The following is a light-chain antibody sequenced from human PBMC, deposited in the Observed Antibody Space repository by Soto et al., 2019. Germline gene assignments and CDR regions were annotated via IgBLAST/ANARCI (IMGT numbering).Light chain of an antibody. CDR2: EVT. CDR3: SSYTSSSTLLYV. Sequence: QSVLTQPASVSGSPGQSITISCTGTSSDVGGYDFVSWCQQHPGQAPKLMIYEVTNRPSGVSNRFSGSKSANTASLIISGLQAEDEADYYCSSYTSSSTLLYVFGTGTKVTVL. V-gene: IGLV2-14*01. J-gene: IGLJ1*01. CDR1: SSDVGGYDF.